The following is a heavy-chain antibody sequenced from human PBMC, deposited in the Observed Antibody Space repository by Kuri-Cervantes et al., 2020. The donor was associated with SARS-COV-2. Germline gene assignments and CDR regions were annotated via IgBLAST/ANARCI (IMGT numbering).Heavy chain of an antibody. V-gene: IGHV4-38-2*01. CDR1: GYSISSGYY. Sequence: GSLRLSCAVSGYSISSGYYWGWIRQPPGKGLEWIGSIYHSGSTYYNPSLKSRVTISVDTSKNQFSLKLSSVTAADTAVYYCARRWDGRLWFGAGNYFAYWGQGTLVTVSS. CDR3: ARRWDGRLWFGAGNYFAY. CDR2: IYHSGST. J-gene: IGHJ4*02. D-gene: IGHD3-10*01.